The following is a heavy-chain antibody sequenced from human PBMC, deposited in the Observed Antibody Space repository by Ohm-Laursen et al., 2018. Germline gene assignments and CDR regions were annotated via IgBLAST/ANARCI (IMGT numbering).Heavy chain of an antibody. CDR1: GGSISSYY. CDR3: ARHVQNSGNLYYFDY. V-gene: IGHV4-59*08. J-gene: IGHJ4*02. Sequence: SETLSLTCTVSGGSISSYYWSWIRQPPGKGPEWIGYIYYSGSTNYNPSLKSRVTISLDTSKNQFSLNLSFVTAADTAVYYCARHVQNSGNLYYFDYWGQGTLVTVSS. D-gene: IGHD4-23*01. CDR2: IYYSGST.